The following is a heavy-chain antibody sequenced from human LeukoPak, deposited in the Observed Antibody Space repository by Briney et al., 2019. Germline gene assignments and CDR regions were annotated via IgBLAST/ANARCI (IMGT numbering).Heavy chain of an antibody. CDR3: AKAPVTTCRGAYCYPFDY. V-gene: IGHV3-23*01. CDR2: ISGSGGST. Sequence: GGSLRLSCAASGFTFSSYGMSWVRQAPGKGLEWASAISGSGGSTYYADSVKGRFTISRDNSKNTLYLQMNRLRPEDAAVYYCAKAPVTTCRGAYCYPFDYWGQGTLVTVSS. CDR1: GFTFSSYG. J-gene: IGHJ4*02. D-gene: IGHD2-21*01.